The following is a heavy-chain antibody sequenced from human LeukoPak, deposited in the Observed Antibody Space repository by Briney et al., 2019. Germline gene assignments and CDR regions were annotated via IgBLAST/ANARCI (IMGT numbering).Heavy chain of an antibody. CDR2: INPNSGST. D-gene: IGHD2-2*02. CDR3: ATGCSSTSCYTAPFDY. Sequence: ASVKVSCKASGYTFTGYYMHWVRQAPGQGLEWVGWINPNSGSTDYAQKFQGRVTMTRDTSISTAYMELSRLRSDDTAVYYCATGCSSTSCYTAPFDYWGQGTLVTVSS. J-gene: IGHJ4*02. V-gene: IGHV1-2*02. CDR1: GYTFTGYY.